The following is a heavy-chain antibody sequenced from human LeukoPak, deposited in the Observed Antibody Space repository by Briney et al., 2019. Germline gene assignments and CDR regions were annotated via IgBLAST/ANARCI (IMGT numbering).Heavy chain of an antibody. D-gene: IGHD2-15*01. CDR3: VRAGYFRKWFDT. V-gene: IGHV4-34*01. CDR1: GGSFSGYY. J-gene: IGHJ5*02. CDR2: INQSGGT. Sequence: PSETLSLTCAVYGGSFSGYYWSWIRQPPGKGLEWIGEINQSGGTNYISSLKSRVTMSMDKSKNYFSLKLGSVTAADTALYYCVRAGYFRKWFDTWGQGTLVTVSS.